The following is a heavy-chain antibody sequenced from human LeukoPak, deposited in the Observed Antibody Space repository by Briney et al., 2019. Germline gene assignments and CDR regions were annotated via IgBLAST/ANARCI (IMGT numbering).Heavy chain of an antibody. CDR2: VYYTGST. Sequence: SETLSLTCTVSGGSVSSYYWSWIRQPPGKGLEWIGYVYYTGSTNYDPSLKSRVTMFEDKSKNQFSLRLYSVTVADTAVYYCARHFAYSSSSYFDYWGQGSLVTVSS. CDR1: GGSVSSYY. V-gene: IGHV4-59*08. D-gene: IGHD6-6*01. CDR3: ARHFAYSSSSYFDY. J-gene: IGHJ4*02.